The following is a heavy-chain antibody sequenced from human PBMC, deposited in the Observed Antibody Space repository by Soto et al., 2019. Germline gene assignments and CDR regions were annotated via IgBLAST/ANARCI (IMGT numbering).Heavy chain of an antibody. CDR2: IKQDGSEK. D-gene: IGHD3-3*01. V-gene: IGHV3-7*03. CDR3: ARTRNDFWSGYPKLELRGPHDY. CDR1: GFTFSSYW. Sequence: GGSLRLSCAASGFTFSSYWMSWVRQAPGKGLEWVANIKQDGSEKYYVDSVKGRFTISRDNAKNSLYLQMNSLRAEDTAVYYCARTRNDFWSGYPKLELRGPHDYWGQGTLVTVSS. J-gene: IGHJ4*02.